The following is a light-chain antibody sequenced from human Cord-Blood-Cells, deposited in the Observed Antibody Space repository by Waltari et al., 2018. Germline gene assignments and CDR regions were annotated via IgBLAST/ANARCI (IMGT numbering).Light chain of an antibody. Sequence: QSALTQPASVSRSPGHSRTITCPGPRSHAGGSNYVSWYQQHPGKAPKLMIYDVSNRPSGVSNRFSGSKSGNTASLTISALQAEDEADYYCSSYTSSSTYVFGTGTKVTVL. J-gene: IGLJ1*01. CDR2: DVS. CDR1: RSHAGGSNY. CDR3: SSYTSSSTYV. V-gene: IGLV2-14*01.